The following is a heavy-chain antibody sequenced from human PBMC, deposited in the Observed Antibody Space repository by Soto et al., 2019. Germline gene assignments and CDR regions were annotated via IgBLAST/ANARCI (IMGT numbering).Heavy chain of an antibody. D-gene: IGHD3-16*01. Sequence: SEALPLTSAVSGGFVSRSYYWSWGRQPAGKGLEWIGEIFHSGRTNYNPSLKSRVAISGDTSKNQFSLRLSSVTAADTAVYYCANLDMITFGGIIGPNDEFDIWGQGTMVTVS. CDR2: IFHSGRT. J-gene: IGHJ3*02. CDR3: ANLDMITFGGIIGPNDEFDI. CDR1: GGFVSRSYY. V-gene: IGHV4-4*02.